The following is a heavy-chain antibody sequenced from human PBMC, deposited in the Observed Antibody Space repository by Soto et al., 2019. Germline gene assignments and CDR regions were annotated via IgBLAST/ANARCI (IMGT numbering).Heavy chain of an antibody. D-gene: IGHD2-15*01. V-gene: IGHV4-59*01. CDR2: IYYSGST. CDR3: ARDGKLLLRGAFDI. Sequence: PSETLSLTCTVSGGSISSYYWSWIRQPPGKGLEWIGYIYYSGSTNYNPSLKSRVTISVDTSKNQFSLKLSSVTAADTAVYYCARDGKLLLRGAFDIWGQGTMVTVS. J-gene: IGHJ3*02. CDR1: GGSISSYY.